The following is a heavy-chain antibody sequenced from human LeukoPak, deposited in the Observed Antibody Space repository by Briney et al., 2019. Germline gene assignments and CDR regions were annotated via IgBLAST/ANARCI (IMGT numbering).Heavy chain of an antibody. Sequence: SETLSLTCTVSGGSISSGGYYWSWIRQPPGKGLEWIGEINHSGSTNYNPSLKSRVTISVDTSKNQFSLKLSSVTAADTAVYYCARDQRYCSSTSCYLGYYYYYYGIDVWGQGTTVTVSS. V-gene: IGHV4-39*07. D-gene: IGHD2-2*01. CDR1: GGSISSGGYY. J-gene: IGHJ6*02. CDR3: ARDQRYCSSTSCYLGYYYYYYGIDV. CDR2: INHSGST.